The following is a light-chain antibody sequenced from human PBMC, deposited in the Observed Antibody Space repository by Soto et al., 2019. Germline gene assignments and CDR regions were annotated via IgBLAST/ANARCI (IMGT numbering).Light chain of an antibody. CDR2: DAS. Sequence: DIHMTQSPSSLSASVGDRVTLTCRASQTISTFLNWYQHKPGKAPKLLIYDASNLHSGVPSRFSGSGSGTDFTLTISRLEPEDLAVYYCQQYDSSPYIFGQGTKLEIK. CDR3: QQYDSSPYI. V-gene: IGKV1-39*01. CDR1: QTISTF. J-gene: IGKJ2*01.